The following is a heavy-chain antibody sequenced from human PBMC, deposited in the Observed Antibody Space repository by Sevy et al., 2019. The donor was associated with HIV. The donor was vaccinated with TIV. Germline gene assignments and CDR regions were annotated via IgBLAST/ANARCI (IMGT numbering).Heavy chain of an antibody. CDR2: LSFGCGRI. CDR1: GFPFNIYT. J-gene: IGHJ4*02. Sequence: GGSLRLSCVTSGFPFNIYTMSWVRQAPGKGLEWVSTLSFGCGRINYADSVQGRFTMSRDDSEKTLYLEMNSLRAEDTAVYYCAREGCTRPHDYWGQGTLVTVSS. D-gene: IGHD2-8*01. V-gene: IGHV3-23*01. CDR3: AREGCTRPHDY.